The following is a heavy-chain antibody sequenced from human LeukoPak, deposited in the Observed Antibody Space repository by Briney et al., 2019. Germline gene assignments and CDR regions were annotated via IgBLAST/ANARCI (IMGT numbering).Heavy chain of an antibody. CDR2: IYHSGST. Sequence: TTSETLSLTCTVSGYSISSGYYWGWIRQPPGKGLEWIGSIYHSGSTYYNPSLKSRVTISVDTSKNQSSLKLSSVTAADTAVYYCARVSSGWSYGYYYYYYYMDVWGKGTTVTVSS. D-gene: IGHD6-19*01. CDR3: ARVSSGWSYGYYYYYYYMDV. V-gene: IGHV4-38-2*02. J-gene: IGHJ6*03. CDR1: GYSISSGYY.